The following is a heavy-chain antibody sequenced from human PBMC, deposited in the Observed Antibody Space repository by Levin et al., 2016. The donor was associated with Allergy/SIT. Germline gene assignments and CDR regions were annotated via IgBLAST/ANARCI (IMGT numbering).Heavy chain of an antibody. CDR3: ARDGGDFWSGYYYYFDY. J-gene: IGHJ4*02. Sequence: RQAPGKGLEWIGYIYYSGSTYYNPSLKSRVTISVDTSKNQFSLKLSSVTAADTAVYYCARDGGDFWSGYYYYFDYWGQGTLVTVSS. D-gene: IGHD3-3*01. V-gene: IGHV4-31*02. CDR2: IYYSGST.